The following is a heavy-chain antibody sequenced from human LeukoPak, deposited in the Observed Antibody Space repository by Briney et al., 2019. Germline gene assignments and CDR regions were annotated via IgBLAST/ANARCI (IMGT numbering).Heavy chain of an antibody. D-gene: IGHD4-17*01. CDR1: GFIFSSFE. CDR2: ISSTGSTI. V-gene: IGHV3-48*03. Sequence: PGGSLRLSCAVSGFIFSSFEMNWVRQAPGKGLEWVSYISSTGSTIYYADSVKGRFTISRDNAKNSLYLQMNTLRAEDTAVYYCAREGSVGYGDYPYYMDVWGKGTTVTVSS. CDR3: AREGSVGYGDYPYYMDV. J-gene: IGHJ6*03.